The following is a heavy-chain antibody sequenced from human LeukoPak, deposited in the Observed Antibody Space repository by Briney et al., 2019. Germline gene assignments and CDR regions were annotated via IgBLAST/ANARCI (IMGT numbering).Heavy chain of an antibody. CDR2: IYTSGST. D-gene: IGHD3-10*01. V-gene: IGHV4-4*07. Sequence: PETLSLTCTVSGGSISSFYWSWIRQPAGKGLEWIGRIYTSGSTDYNPSLKSRVTMSVDTSKNQFSLKLSSVTAADTAVYYCARGYGSGSYYNYWGQGTLVTVSS. CDR1: GGSISSFY. CDR3: ARGYGSGSYYNY. J-gene: IGHJ4*02.